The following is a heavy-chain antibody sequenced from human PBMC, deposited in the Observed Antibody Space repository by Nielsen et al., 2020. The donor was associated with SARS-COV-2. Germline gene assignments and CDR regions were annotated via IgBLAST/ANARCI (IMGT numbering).Heavy chain of an antibody. V-gene: IGHV3-21*01. CDR3: ARDREYYDFWSDYEPYYFDF. CDR1: GFIFSNNN. CDR2: ISGSTTYI. Sequence: GESLKISCAASGFIFSNNNVNWVRQAPGKGLEWVSSISGSTTYIYYADSVKGRFTISRDNAKNSLYLQMNSLRAEDTAMYYCARDREYYDFWSDYEPYYFDFWGPGTLVTVSS. D-gene: IGHD3-3*01. J-gene: IGHJ4*02.